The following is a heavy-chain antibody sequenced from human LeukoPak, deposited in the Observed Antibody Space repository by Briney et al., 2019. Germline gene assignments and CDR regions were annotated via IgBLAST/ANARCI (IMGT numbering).Heavy chain of an antibody. J-gene: IGHJ5*02. CDR3: ARWAYDFWSGYYTYWFDP. V-gene: IGHV1-8*01. CDR1: GYTFTSYD. D-gene: IGHD3-3*01. Sequence: ASVKVSCKASGYTFTSYDINWVRQATGQGLEWMGWMNPNSGNTGYAQKFQGRVTMTRNTSISTAYMELSSLRSEDTAVYYCARWAYDFWSGYYTYWFDPWDQGTLVTVSS. CDR2: MNPNSGNT.